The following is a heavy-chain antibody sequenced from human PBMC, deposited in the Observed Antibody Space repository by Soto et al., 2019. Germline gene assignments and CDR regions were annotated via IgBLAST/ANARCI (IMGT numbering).Heavy chain of an antibody. CDR2: IIPIFGTA. CDR1: GGTFSSYA. CDR3: AKLWGPYYYDSSAQVLDV. D-gene: IGHD3-22*01. J-gene: IGHJ6*02. V-gene: IGHV1-69*06. Sequence: SVKVSCKASGGTFSSYAISWVRQAPGQGLEWMGGIIPIFGTANYAQKFQGRVTITADKSTSTAYMELSSLRSEDTAVYYCAKLWGPYYYDSSAQVLDVWGQGTTVTVS.